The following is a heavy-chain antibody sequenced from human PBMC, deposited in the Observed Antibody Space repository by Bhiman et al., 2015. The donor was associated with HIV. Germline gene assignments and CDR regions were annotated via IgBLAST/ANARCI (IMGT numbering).Heavy chain of an antibody. CDR1: GLTFSDYG. CDR3: ALNLNTGTNT. Sequence: QLHLVEVVGEAWSRPGRSLRLSCAASGLTFSDYGMHWVRQAPGKGLEWVALIWFDASKKYYADSVKGRFTISRDNSKNTLYLQMNSLRAEDTAVYYCALNLNTGTNTWGQGTLVTGLL. D-gene: IGHD1-1*01. J-gene: IGHJ5*02. V-gene: IGHV3-33*01. CDR2: IWFDASKK.